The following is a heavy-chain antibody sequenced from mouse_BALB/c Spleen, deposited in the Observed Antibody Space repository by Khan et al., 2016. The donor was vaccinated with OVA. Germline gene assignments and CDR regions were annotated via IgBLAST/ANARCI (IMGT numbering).Heavy chain of an antibody. CDR1: GYTFTSYT. Sequence: VELVESGAELARPGASVKMSCKASGYTFTSYTIHWIKQRPGQGLEWIGYINPSSGYTNYNQKFKDKATLTADKSSTTAYMQLSSLTSDDSAVYYCARDGAYYRNDGWFDYWGQGTLVTVSA. CDR3: ARDGAYYRNDGWFDY. D-gene: IGHD2-14*01. CDR2: INPSSGYT. J-gene: IGHJ3*01. V-gene: IGHV1-4*01.